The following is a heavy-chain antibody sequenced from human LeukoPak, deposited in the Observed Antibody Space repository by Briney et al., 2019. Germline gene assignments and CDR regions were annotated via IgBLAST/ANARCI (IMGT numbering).Heavy chain of an antibody. CDR2: IYHSGST. J-gene: IGHJ3*02. CDR3: ARALDSYYYDSSGYAGTGDAFDI. V-gene: IGHV4-38-2*02. CDR1: GYSISSGYY. Sequence: SETLSLTCTVSGYSISSGYYWGWIRQPPGKGLEWIGSIYHSGSTYYNPSLKSRVTISVDTSKNQFSLKLSSVTAADTAVYYCARALDSYYYDSSGYAGTGDAFDIWGQGTMVTVSS. D-gene: IGHD3-22*01.